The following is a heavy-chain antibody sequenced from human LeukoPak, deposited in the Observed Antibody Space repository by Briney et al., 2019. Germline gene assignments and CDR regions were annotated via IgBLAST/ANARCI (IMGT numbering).Heavy chain of an antibody. D-gene: IGHD1-1*01. V-gene: IGHV3-21*01. CDR2: ISTGSSNI. Sequence: PGGSLRLSCAASGFTFSSYRMNWVRQAPGKGLGWVSSISTGSSNIYYADSVKGRFTISRDNAKNSLYLQMNSLRAEDTAVYYCARTLDYYFDYWGQGTLVTVSS. CDR3: ARTLDYYFDY. J-gene: IGHJ4*02. CDR1: GFTFSSYR.